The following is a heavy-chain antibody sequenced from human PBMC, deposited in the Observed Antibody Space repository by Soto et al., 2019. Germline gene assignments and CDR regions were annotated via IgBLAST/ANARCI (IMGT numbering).Heavy chain of an antibody. J-gene: IGHJ4*02. Sequence: QVQLEQSGAEVKKPGASVMVSCKASGYTFTTYDINWVRQATGQGLEWMGWMNPNSGNTGYAQKFQGRVTMTRDTSKSTAYMELGSLRSEDTAVYYCARGWGRWPHEKPGDYWGQGTLVTVSS. CDR2: MNPNSGNT. V-gene: IGHV1-8*01. D-gene: IGHD3-16*01. CDR3: ARGWGRWPHEKPGDY. CDR1: GYTFTTYD.